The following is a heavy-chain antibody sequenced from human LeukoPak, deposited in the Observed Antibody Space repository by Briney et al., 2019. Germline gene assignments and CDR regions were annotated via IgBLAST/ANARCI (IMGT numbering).Heavy chain of an antibody. Sequence: GASVKVSCKASGYTFTGYYMHWVRQAPGQGLEWMGWINPNSGGTNYAQKFQGRVTMTRDTSTSTAYMELSRLRSDDTAVYYCARDHGPEMATIPGYWGQGTLVTVSS. J-gene: IGHJ4*02. V-gene: IGHV1-2*02. CDR1: GYTFTGYY. CDR3: ARDHGPEMATIPGY. CDR2: INPNSGGT. D-gene: IGHD5-24*01.